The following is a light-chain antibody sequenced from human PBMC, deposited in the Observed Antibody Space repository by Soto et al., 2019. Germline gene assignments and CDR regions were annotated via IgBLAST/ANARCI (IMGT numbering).Light chain of an antibody. CDR3: AAWDDSLNGYV. CDR1: SSNVGANP. J-gene: IGLJ1*01. V-gene: IGLV1-44*01. Sequence: QSALTQPPSASGTPGQRVTISCSGSSSNVGANPVNWYQQLPGTAPKLLIYSNSQRPSGVPDRFSGSKSGTSASLAISGLQPEDEADCYCAAWDDSLNGYVFGTGTKVTVL. CDR2: SNS.